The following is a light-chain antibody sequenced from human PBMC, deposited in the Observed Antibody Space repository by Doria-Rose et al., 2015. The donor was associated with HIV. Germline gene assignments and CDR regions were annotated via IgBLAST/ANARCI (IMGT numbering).Light chain of an antibody. V-gene: IGKV3-11*01. J-gene: IGKJ5*01. CDR3: QQRSS. CDR2: DAS. CDR1: QSVSSY. Sequence: TLSLSPGERAALSCRASQSVSSYLAWYQQKPGQAPRLLIYDASNRATGIPARFSGSGSGTDFTLTISSLEPEDFAVYYCQQRSSFGQGTRLEIK.